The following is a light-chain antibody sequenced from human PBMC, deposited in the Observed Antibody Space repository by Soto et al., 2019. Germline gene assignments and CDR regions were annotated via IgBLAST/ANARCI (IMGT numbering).Light chain of an antibody. CDR1: QSVSSSY. CDR2: GAS. V-gene: IGKV3-20*01. J-gene: IGKJ5*01. CDR3: QHFGGTTFT. Sequence: PGEGATLSCRASQSVSSSYIAWYQQRPCQTPSLLIYGASTRATGIPDRFSGSGSGTHFTLTISRLEPGDFAVYYCQHFGGTTFTFGQGTRLEIK.